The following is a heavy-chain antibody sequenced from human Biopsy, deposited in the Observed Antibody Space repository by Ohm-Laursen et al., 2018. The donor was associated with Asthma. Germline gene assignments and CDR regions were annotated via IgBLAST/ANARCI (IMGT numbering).Heavy chain of an antibody. CDR1: GAYIGSRDHH. D-gene: IGHD4-17*01. CDR2: VFWSETT. J-gene: IGHJ6*02. CDR3: ARVASYGDLYFGIDV. Sequence: SETLSLTCPVGGAYIGSRDHHWSWIRQSPGTGLEWIGFVFWSETTHYNRSLERRLSISIDTTRNEFSMTLRSVTAADTAVYFCARVASYGDLYFGIDVWGPGTTVSVS. V-gene: IGHV4-30-4*01.